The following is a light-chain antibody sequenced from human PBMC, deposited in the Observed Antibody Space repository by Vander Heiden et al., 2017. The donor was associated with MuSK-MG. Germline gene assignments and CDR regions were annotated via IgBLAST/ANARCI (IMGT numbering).Light chain of an antibody. V-gene: IGLV2-14*01. CDR2: EVT. Sequence: QSALTQPASVSGSPGQSITISCTGTSSDVGGYNYVSWYQHHPGKVPILIRYEVTNRPSGVSDRFSASKSGTTASPTISGLQAEDEAYYYCTSHTITRTLIFGSGTKLTVL. CDR3: TSHTITRTLI. CDR1: SSDVGGYNY. J-gene: IGLJ1*01.